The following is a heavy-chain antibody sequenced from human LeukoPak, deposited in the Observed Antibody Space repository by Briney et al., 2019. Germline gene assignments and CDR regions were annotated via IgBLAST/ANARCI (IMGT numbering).Heavy chain of an antibody. J-gene: IGHJ4*02. V-gene: IGHV4-39*07. Sequence: PSETLSLTCTVSGGSISSSSYYWGWIRQPPGKGLEWIGSIYYSGSTYYNPSLKSRVTISVDTSKNQFSLKLSSVTAADTAVYYCARDGSIAAFRFPTGRDYWGQGTLVTVSS. CDR2: IYYSGST. D-gene: IGHD6-6*01. CDR1: GGSISSSSYY. CDR3: ARDGSIAAFRFPTGRDY.